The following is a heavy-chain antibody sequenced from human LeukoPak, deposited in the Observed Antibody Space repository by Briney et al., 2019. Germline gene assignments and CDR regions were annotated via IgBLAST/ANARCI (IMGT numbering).Heavy chain of an antibody. J-gene: IGHJ4*02. CDR2: INHSGST. V-gene: IGHV4-34*01. CDR1: GGSFSGYY. CDR3: ARVRTNSGLPDY. Sequence: SETLSLTCAVYGGSFSGYYWSWIRQPPGKGLEWIGEINHSGSTNYNPSLKSRVTISVDTSKNQLSLKLSSVTAADTAVYYRARVRTNSGLPDYWGQGTLVTVSS. D-gene: IGHD5-12*01.